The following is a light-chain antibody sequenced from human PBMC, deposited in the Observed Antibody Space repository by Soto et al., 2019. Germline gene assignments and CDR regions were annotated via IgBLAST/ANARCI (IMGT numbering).Light chain of an antibody. J-gene: IGLJ3*02. CDR2: GNN. CDR3: QSYDSNLVGLV. V-gene: IGLV1-40*01. CDR1: NSNIGAGYD. Sequence: QAVVTQPPSVSGAPGQRVTISCTGGNSNIGAGYDVHWYRQISGTAPKLLIYGNNNRPSGVSDRFSGSKSATSASLAITGLQPGDEADYYCQSYDSNLVGLVFGAGTKVTVL.